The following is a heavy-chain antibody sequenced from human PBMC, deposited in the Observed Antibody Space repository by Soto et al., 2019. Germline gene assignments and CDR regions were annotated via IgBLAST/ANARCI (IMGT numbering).Heavy chain of an antibody. D-gene: IGHD2-2*01. CDR1: GFTFNSYG. CDR2: IWYDGSNK. CDR3: ARDWTIDCRRTGCYGDYYYYGMDV. V-gene: IGHV3-33*01. J-gene: IGHJ6*02. Sequence: PGGSLRLSCAASGFTFNSYGMHWVRQAPGKGLEWVAVIWYDGSNKYYADSVKGRFTISRDNSKNTLFLQMNSLRAEDTAVYYCARDWTIDCRRTGCYGDYYYYGMDVWGQGTTVTVSS.